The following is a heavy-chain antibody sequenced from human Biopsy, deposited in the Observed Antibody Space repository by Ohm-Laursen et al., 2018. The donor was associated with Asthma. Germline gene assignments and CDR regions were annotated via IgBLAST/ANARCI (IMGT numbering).Heavy chain of an antibody. D-gene: IGHD1-14*01. CDR2: IDWEEDE. J-gene: IGHJ4*02. V-gene: IGHV2-70*04. CDR3: TRHNDY. CDR1: GFSLSSSGAN. Sequence: PTQTLTLTFSFSGFSLSSSGANVNWIRQPPGKALEWLARIDWEEDEFYSTSLRTRLTISKGSSEDQVVLTMTNMGPVDTATYYCTRHNDYWGPGILVTVSS.